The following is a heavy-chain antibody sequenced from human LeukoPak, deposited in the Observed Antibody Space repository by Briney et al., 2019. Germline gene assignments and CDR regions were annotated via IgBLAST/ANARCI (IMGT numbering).Heavy chain of an antibody. CDR1: GFTFSNYA. CDR3: ARAYNWNPVD. V-gene: IGHV3-23*01. Sequence: PGGSLRLSCAASGFTFSNYAMNWVRQAPGKGLEGVSVISGSGDITFYADSVKGGFTVSRDSSKNTLYLQMNSLGAEDTAIYYCARAYNWNPVDWGQGTLVTVSS. J-gene: IGHJ4*02. CDR2: ISGSGDIT. D-gene: IGHD1-20*01.